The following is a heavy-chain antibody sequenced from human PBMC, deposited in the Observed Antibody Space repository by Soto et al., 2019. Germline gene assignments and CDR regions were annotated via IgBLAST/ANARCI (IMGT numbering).Heavy chain of an antibody. Sequence: SLRLSCVGTGLNFDDFAMHCFRQAPWKGLEWVSGITWNSRVLAYADSVKGRFTISRDNARNSLYLQMDSLRDEDTALYYCAKGRYDFWSPYYFDSWGQGTLVTVSS. J-gene: IGHJ4*02. CDR2: ITWNSRVL. CDR1: GLNFDDFA. D-gene: IGHD3-3*01. V-gene: IGHV3-9*01. CDR3: AKGRYDFWSPYYFDS.